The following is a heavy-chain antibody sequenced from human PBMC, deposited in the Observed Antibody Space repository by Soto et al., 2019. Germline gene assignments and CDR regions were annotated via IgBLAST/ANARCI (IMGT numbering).Heavy chain of an antibody. V-gene: IGHV3-30*18. CDR1: GFTFNTYG. J-gene: IGHJ1*01. Sequence: QVQLVESGGGVVQPGRSLRLSCAASGFTFNTYGMHWVRQAPGKGLKWVAVISYDGSDKYYADSVKGRFTISRDNSKNTLYLQMNSLRAEDTAVYYCAKSGEQWLVRPPEHWGQGTLVTVSS. CDR2: ISYDGSDK. CDR3: AKSGEQWLVRPPEH. D-gene: IGHD6-19*01.